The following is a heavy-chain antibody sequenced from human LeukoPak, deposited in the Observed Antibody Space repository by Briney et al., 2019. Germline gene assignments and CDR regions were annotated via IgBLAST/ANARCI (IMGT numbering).Heavy chain of an antibody. CDR3: AKDYDILTGYFSDFDC. V-gene: IGHV3-23*01. D-gene: IGHD3-9*01. CDR2: ISGSGGNT. J-gene: IGHJ4*02. CDR1: GFTFSSYA. Sequence: PGGSLGLSCAASGFTFSSYAMSWVRQAPGKGLEWVSVISGSGGNTYYADSVKGRFTISRDNSKNTLYLQMNSLRAEDTAVYYCAKDYDILTGYFSDFDCWGQGTLVTVSS.